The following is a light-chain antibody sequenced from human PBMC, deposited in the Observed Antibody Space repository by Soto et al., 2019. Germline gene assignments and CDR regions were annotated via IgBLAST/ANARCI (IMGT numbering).Light chain of an antibody. J-gene: IGLJ2*01. Sequence: QSALTQPPSASGSPGQSVTISCTGTSSDVGGYNYVSWYQQHPGKAPKLMISEVSRRPSGVPRRFSGSKSGNTASLTVSGLLAEDEADYFCSSYAGTSAVVFGGGTKLTFL. CDR3: SSYAGTSAVV. CDR2: EVS. CDR1: SSDVGGYNY. V-gene: IGLV2-8*01.